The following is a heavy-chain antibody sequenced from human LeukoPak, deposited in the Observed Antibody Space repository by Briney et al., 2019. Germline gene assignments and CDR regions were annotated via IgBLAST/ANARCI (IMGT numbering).Heavy chain of an antibody. CDR1: GGSITGDNY. CDR3: ARAHYASGAFYYFDS. CDR2: TFHSGST. J-gene: IGHJ4*02. D-gene: IGHD3-10*01. V-gene: IGHV4-30-4*08. Sequence: SQTLSLTCNVSGGSITGDNYWTWIRQPPGKGLEWIGHTFHSGSTYYNPPLKSRLAVSVDTSKNLFSLRLGSMTAADTAVYYCARAHYASGAFYYFDSWGPGSLVTVSS.